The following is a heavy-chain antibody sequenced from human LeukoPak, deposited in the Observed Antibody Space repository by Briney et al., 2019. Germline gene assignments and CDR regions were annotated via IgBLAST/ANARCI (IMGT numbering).Heavy chain of an antibody. D-gene: IGHD3-10*01. CDR3: ARDGGSGSDYGMDV. CDR2: IIPIFGTA. CDR1: GYTFTSYA. Sequence: GASVKVSCKASGYTFTSYAISWVRQAPGQGLEWMGGIIPIFGTANYAQKFQGRVTITADESTSTAYMELSSLRSEDTAVYYCARDGGSGSDYGMDVWGQGTTVTVSS. V-gene: IGHV1-69*13. J-gene: IGHJ6*02.